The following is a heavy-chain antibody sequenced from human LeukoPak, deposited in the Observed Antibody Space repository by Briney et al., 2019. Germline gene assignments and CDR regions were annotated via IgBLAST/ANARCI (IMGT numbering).Heavy chain of an antibody. CDR1: GFTFSSYA. CDR3: AKDSQPPWARSAAGRGGFDF. J-gene: IGHJ4*02. D-gene: IGHD6-13*01. Sequence: PGGSLRLSCAASGFTFSSYAMHWVRQAPGKGLEWVAVISYDGSNKYYADSVKGRFTISRDNSKNTLYLQMTSLGAEDTAVYFCAKDSQPPWARSAAGRGGFDFWGQGTLVTVSS. V-gene: IGHV3-30-3*01. CDR2: ISYDGSNK.